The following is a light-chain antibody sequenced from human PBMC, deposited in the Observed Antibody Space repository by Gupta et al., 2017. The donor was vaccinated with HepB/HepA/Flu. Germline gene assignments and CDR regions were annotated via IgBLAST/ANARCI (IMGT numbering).Light chain of an antibody. CDR1: QGISSQ. CDR3: QQGNSFPWT. Sequence: DIQMTQSPSSVSASVGDRVTITCRASQGISSQLVWYQQKAGNAPNLLIYGASSVQSGVPSRGSGSGSGTDFTLTISSLQPEDFATYYCQQGNSFPWTFGQGTKVEIK. CDR2: GAS. V-gene: IGKV1-12*01. J-gene: IGKJ1*01.